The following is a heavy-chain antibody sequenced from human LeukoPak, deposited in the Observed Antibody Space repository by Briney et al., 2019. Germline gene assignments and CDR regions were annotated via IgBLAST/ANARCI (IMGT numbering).Heavy chain of an antibody. J-gene: IGHJ3*02. Sequence: PGRSLRLSCAASGFTFDDYAMHWVRQAPGKGLEWVSGISWNSGSIGYADSVKGRFTISRDNAKNSLYVQMNSLRAEDTALYYCAKGSGAFDIWGQGTMVTVSS. CDR2: ISWNSGSI. CDR1: GFTFDDYA. CDR3: AKGSGAFDI. V-gene: IGHV3-9*01.